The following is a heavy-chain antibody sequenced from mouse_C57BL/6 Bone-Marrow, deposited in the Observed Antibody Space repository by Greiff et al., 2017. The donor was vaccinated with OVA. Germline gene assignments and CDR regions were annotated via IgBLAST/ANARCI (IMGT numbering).Heavy chain of an antibody. CDR2: INPNNGGT. Sequence: EVQLQQSRPELVKPGASVKISCKASGYTFTDYYMNWVKQSPGKSLEWIGDINPNNGGTSDNQKFKGKATLTVDKSSSTAYMELRSLTSEDAAVYYCARNHYGSKSDYWGQGTTLTVSS. V-gene: IGHV1-26*01. CDR3: ARNHYGSKSDY. CDR1: GYTFTDYY. D-gene: IGHD1-1*01. J-gene: IGHJ2*01.